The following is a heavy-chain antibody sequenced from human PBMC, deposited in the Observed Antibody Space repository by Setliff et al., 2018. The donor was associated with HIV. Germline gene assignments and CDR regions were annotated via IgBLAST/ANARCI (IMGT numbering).Heavy chain of an antibody. CDR1: GDSIISGDYY. J-gene: IGHJ5*02. CDR3: ARFTVVVFGAGEPSWFDP. D-gene: IGHD2-15*01. CDR2: SHYKGNI. Sequence: SETLSLTCTVSGDSIISGDYYWSWIRQSPGKGLEWIGHSHYKGNIDYNASLKSRLAISSDTSKNQFSLNLSSVIAADTAIYFCARFTVVVFGAGEPSWFDPWGQGILVTVSS. V-gene: IGHV4-30-4*08.